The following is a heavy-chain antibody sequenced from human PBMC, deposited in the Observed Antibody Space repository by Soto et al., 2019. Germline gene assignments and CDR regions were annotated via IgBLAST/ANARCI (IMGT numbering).Heavy chain of an antibody. CDR1: GSSVSSNSAT. CDR2: TYYRSKWYN. CDR3: ATMAWNRLTFDY. Sequence: SQTLSLTCAISGSSVSSNSATWNCIRQSPSRGLEWLGRTYYRSKWYNDYAVSVKSRIIINPDTSKNQFSLQLNSATPEDTAVYYCATMAWNRLTFDYWGQGTLVTVSS. V-gene: IGHV6-1*01. D-gene: IGHD1-1*01. J-gene: IGHJ4*02.